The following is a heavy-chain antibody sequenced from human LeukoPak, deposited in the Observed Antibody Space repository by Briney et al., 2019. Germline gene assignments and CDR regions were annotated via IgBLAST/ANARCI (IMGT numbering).Heavy chain of an antibody. D-gene: IGHD3-9*01. V-gene: IGHV3-66*01. CDR1: GFTVSSNY. CDR2: IYSGGST. J-gene: IGHJ4*02. Sequence: GGSLRLSCAASGFTVSSNYMSWVRQAPGKGLEWVSVIYSGGSTYYADSVKGRFTISRDNSKNTLYLQMNSLRAEDTAVYYCARGYDILTGYDLDYWGQGTLVTVSS. CDR3: ARGYDILTGYDLDY.